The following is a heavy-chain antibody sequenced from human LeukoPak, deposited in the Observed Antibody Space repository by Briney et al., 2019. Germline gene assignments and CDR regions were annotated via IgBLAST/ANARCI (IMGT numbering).Heavy chain of an antibody. CDR2: IYTSGST. J-gene: IGHJ4*02. CDR1: GGSISSGSYY. V-gene: IGHV4-61*02. D-gene: IGHD6-19*01. Sequence: SETLSLTCTVSGGSISSGSYYWNWIRQPAGKGLEWIGRIYTSGSTNYNPSLKSRVTISVDTSKNQFSLKLNSVTAADTAIYYCARADIAVAGTNFDYWGQGTLVTVSS. CDR3: ARADIAVAGTNFDY.